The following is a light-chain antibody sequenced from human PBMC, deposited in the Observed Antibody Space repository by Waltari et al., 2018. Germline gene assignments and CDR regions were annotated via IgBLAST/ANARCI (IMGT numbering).Light chain of an antibody. CDR2: DDS. CDR3: QVWDGSTDVV. Sequence: SYVLTQPPSVSVAPGQTARVTCGGNNIGSKRLHWYQQRPGQAPILVLYDDSDRPSGIPDRFSGSNSGNTATLTISRVEAGDEADYYCQVWDGSTDVVFGGGTKLTVL. J-gene: IGLJ2*01. CDR1: NIGSKR. V-gene: IGLV3-21*02.